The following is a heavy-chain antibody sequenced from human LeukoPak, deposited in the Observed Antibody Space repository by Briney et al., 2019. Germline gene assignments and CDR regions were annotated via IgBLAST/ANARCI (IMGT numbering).Heavy chain of an antibody. CDR1: GFTFSSYG. CDR3: AKDRCSSTSCYGDY. Sequence: VGSLRLSCAASGFTFSSYGMHWVRQAPGKGLEWVAFIRYDGSNKYYADSVKGRFTISRDNSKNTLYLQMNSLRAEDTAVYYCAKDRCSSTSCYGDYWGQGTLVTVSS. V-gene: IGHV3-30*02. CDR2: IRYDGSNK. J-gene: IGHJ4*02. D-gene: IGHD2-2*01.